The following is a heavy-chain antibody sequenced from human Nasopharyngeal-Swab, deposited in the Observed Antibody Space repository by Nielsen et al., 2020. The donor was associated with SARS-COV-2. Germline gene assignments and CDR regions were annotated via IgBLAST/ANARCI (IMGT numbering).Heavy chain of an antibody. CDR3: ARSPIAVAVSLIDYFDY. CDR2: IIPIFGTA. V-gene: IGHV1-69*13. J-gene: IGHJ4*02. Sequence: SVKVSCKASGGTFSSHAITWVRQAPGQGLEWMGGIIPIFGTANYAQKFQGRVTITADESTSTAYMELSSLRSEDTAVYYCARSPIAVAVSLIDYFDYWGQGTLVTVSS. CDR1: GGTFSSHA. D-gene: IGHD6-19*01.